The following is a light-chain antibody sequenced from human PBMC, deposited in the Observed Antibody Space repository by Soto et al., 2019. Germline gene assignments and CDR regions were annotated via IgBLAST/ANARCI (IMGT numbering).Light chain of an antibody. CDR1: QTISSW. J-gene: IGKJ3*01. CDR2: KAS. CDR3: QRYNTASFT. Sequence: DIQMTQSPSTLSGSVGDRVTITCRASQTISSWLAWYQQKPGKAPKLLIYKASTLKSGVPSRFSGSGSGTEFTLTISSLQPDDFATYYCQRYNTASFTFGPGTKVDIK. V-gene: IGKV1-5*03.